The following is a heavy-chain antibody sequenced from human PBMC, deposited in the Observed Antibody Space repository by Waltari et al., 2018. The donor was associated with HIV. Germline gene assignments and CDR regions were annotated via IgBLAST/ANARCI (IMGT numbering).Heavy chain of an antibody. V-gene: IGHV1-2*02. J-gene: IGHJ3*02. CDR1: GYTFTGYY. Sequence: QVQLVQSGAEVKKPGASVKVSCKASGYTFTGYYMNWVRQAPGQGLEWMGWMSPNSGGTNYAQKFQGRVTMTRDTSISTAYMDLSRLRSDDTAVYYCVRDRLEGAFEIWGQGTMVTVSS. CDR3: VRDRLEGAFEI. CDR2: MSPNSGGT. D-gene: IGHD3-3*01.